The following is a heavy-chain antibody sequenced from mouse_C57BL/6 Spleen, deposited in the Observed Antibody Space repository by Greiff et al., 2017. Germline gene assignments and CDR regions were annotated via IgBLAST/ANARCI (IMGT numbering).Heavy chain of an antibody. CDR1: GYTFTDYE. Sequence: VQLVESGAELVRPGASVTLSCKASGYTFTDYEMDWVKQTPVHGLEWIGAIYPDTGGTAYNQKFKGKAILTADKSSSTAYMELRSLTSEDSAVYYCTRDCATVVFDYWGQGTTLTVSS. V-gene: IGHV1-15*01. J-gene: IGHJ2*01. CDR2: IYPDTGGT. D-gene: IGHD1-1*01. CDR3: TRDCATVVFDY.